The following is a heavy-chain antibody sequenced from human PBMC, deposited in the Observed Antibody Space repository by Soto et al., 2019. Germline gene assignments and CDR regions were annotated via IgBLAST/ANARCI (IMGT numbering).Heavy chain of an antibody. D-gene: IGHD3-22*01. CDR2: IDSDGRST. CDR3: VRDYDSSGFYSGH. CDR1: GFTFSSYW. J-gene: IGHJ4*02. V-gene: IGHV3-74*03. Sequence: GGSLRLSCAASGFTFSSYWMHWVRHSRGKGLVWVSQIDSDGRSTTYADTVKGRFTVSRDNAKNKLFLQMNSLRVEDTAVYYCVRDYDSSGFYSGHWGQGTLVTVSS.